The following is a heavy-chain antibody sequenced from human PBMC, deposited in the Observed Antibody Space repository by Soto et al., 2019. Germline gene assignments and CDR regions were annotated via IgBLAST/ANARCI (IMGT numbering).Heavy chain of an antibody. J-gene: IGHJ6*02. CDR2: IRAYNGNT. CDR1: GYTFTSYG. V-gene: IGHV1-18*01. Sequence: EASVKVSCKASGYTFTSYGISWVRQAPGQGLEWMGWIRAYNGNTNYAQKLQGRVTMTTDTSTSTAYMELRSLRSDDTAVYYCARVDTAMDDYYGMDVWGQGTTVTVSS. CDR3: ARVDTAMDDYYGMDV. D-gene: IGHD5-18*01.